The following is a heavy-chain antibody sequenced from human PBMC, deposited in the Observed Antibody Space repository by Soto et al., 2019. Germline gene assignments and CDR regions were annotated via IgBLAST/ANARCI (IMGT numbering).Heavy chain of an antibody. CDR1: GLTFRNDW. Sequence: LTLSCAGSGLTFRNDWLSWVRQAPGKGLEWVANINQDGSERYYVDSVRGRFTISRDNVENSLYLQLNSLRPEDTAVYYCAVYGYGVSAAAYWGQGTLVTVS. CDR2: INQDGSER. D-gene: IGHD4-17*01. V-gene: IGHV3-7*03. CDR3: AVYGYGVSAAAY. J-gene: IGHJ4*02.